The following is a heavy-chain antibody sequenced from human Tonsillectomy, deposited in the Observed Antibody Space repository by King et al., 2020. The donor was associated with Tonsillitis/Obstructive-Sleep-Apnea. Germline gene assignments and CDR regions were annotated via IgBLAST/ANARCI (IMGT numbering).Heavy chain of an antibody. D-gene: IGHD5/OR15-5a*01. CDR3: TRITASTIDAFDL. Sequence: VTLKESGPVLVKPTETLTLTCTVSGFSLSNAGMGVSWIRQPPGKALEWLAHIFSPDSIFYTTSLKNRLTISKETSENQVVLTMTNMDPVPTATYYCTRITASTIDAFDLWGQGTMVTVPS. CDR1: GFSLSNAGMG. CDR2: IFSPDSI. J-gene: IGHJ3*01. V-gene: IGHV2-26*01.